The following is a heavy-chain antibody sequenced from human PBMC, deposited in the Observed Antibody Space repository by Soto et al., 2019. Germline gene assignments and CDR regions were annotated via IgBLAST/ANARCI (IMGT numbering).Heavy chain of an antibody. D-gene: IGHD6-19*01. V-gene: IGHV3-30-3*01. CDR1: GFTFSSYA. Sequence: GGSLRLSCAASGFTFSSYAMHWVRQAPGKGLEWVAVISYDGSNKYYADSVKGRFTISRDNSKNTLYLQMNSLRAEDTAVYYCARDEAVAGPLGYWGQGTLVTVSS. CDR3: ARDEAVAGPLGY. J-gene: IGHJ4*02. CDR2: ISYDGSNK.